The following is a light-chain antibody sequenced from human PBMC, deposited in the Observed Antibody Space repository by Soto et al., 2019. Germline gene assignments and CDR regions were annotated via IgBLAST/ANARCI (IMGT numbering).Light chain of an antibody. V-gene: IGKV1-39*01. CDR2: AAS. J-gene: IGKJ1*01. CDR1: QSINSY. Sequence: DIQMTQSPSSQSASVGDRVTITCRASQSINSYLNWYQQKPGKAPKLLIYAASSLQSGVPSRFSGSGSETDFTLTLTSLQPDDFATYYCQQSFSTPRTFGQRTRVEI. CDR3: QQSFSTPRT.